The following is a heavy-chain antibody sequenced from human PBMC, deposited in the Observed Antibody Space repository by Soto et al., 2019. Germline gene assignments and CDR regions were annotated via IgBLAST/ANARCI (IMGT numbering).Heavy chain of an antibody. CDR1: GFSLNTRGMG. Sequence: QITLKESGPTLVKPTQTLTLTCTFSGFSLNTRGMGVGWIRQPPGKALEWLALIFWDDDTRYTPSLKRRLTIPEDTPKNEVVLTLTNMDPVDTATYYCTLASEYSYADYGGKGTLGTVSS. V-gene: IGHV2-5*02. CDR2: IFWDDDT. CDR3: TLASEYSYADY. J-gene: IGHJ4*02. D-gene: IGHD5-12*01.